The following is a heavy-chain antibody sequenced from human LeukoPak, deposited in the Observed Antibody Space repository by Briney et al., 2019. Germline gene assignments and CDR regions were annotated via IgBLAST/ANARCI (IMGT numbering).Heavy chain of an antibody. Sequence: SETLSLTCTVSRGSISNYYWSWIRQPAGKGLEWIGRIYSSGSTNYNPSLKSRVTMSLDTSMNQFSLKLSSVAAADTAVYYCARDKEYCGGDCSYWYFDLWGRGTAVTVSS. V-gene: IGHV4-4*07. D-gene: IGHD2-21*02. CDR3: ARDKEYCGGDCSYWYFDL. J-gene: IGHJ2*01. CDR2: IYSSGST. CDR1: RGSISNYY.